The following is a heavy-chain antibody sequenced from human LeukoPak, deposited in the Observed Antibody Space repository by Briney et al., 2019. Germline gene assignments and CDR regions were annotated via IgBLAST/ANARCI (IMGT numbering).Heavy chain of an antibody. Sequence: GGSLRLSRAASGFTFSSYGMHWVRQAPGKGLEWVAVIWYDGSNKYYADSVKGRFTISRDNSKNTLYLQMNSLRAEDTAVYYCAREGTGTTLAPDAFDIWGQGTMVTVSS. J-gene: IGHJ3*02. CDR3: AREGTGTTLAPDAFDI. CDR2: IWYDGSNK. D-gene: IGHD1-7*01. V-gene: IGHV3-33*01. CDR1: GFTFSSYG.